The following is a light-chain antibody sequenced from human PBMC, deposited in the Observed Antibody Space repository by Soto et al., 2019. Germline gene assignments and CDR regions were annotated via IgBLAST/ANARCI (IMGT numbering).Light chain of an antibody. V-gene: IGLV2-14*01. CDR3: SSYTVSSTQFV. CDR1: SSDIGAYKY. J-gene: IGLJ1*01. CDR2: DVN. Sequence: QSALTQPASVSGSPGQSITISCTGISSDIGAYKYVSWYQQRPGKAPKVIIYDVNNRPSGVSHRFSASKSGNTASLTISGLRAEDEEEYYCSSYTVSSTQFVFGTGTKLTVL.